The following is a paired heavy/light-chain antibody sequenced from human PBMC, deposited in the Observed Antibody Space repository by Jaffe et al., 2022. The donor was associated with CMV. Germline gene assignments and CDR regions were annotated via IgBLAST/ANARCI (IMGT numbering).Light chain of an antibody. CDR3: QQYYTTPLT. V-gene: IGKV4-1*01. CDR2: WAS. J-gene: IGKJ4*01. Sequence: DIVMTQSPDSLAVSLGERATINCKSSQSVFYTSNNKNYLAWYQQRPGQPPKLLIYWASTRESGVPDRFSGSGSGTDFTLTISSLQAEDVAVYYCQQYYTTPLTFGGGTRVEIK. CDR1: QSVFYTSNNKNY.
Heavy chain of an antibody. J-gene: IGHJ2*01. Sequence: QLQLQESGSGLVKPSETLSLTCSVSGGSISSNNYYWGWIRQPPGKGLEWIGTIYSGGSIYYNPSLKSRVTISINTSKNQFSLKLTSVTAADTAVYYCASGFLSLAASGNWFFDLWGRGTPVTVSS. CDR3: ASGFLSLAASGNWFFDL. D-gene: IGHD6-13*01. V-gene: IGHV4-39*01. CDR1: GGSISSNNYY. CDR2: IYSGGSI.